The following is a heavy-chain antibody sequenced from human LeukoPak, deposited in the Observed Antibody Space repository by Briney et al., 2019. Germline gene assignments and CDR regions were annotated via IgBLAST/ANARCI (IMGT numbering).Heavy chain of an antibody. CDR1: GFTFSSYT. D-gene: IGHD1-26*01. V-gene: IGHV3-48*04. J-gene: IGHJ3*02. CDR3: ARAIIVGAKAPHDAFDI. CDR2: ISTSSGAE. Sequence: GGSLRLSCAASGFTFSSYTMSWVRQAPGKGLEWVSYISTSSGAEYYADSVKGRFTISRENAKNSLYLEMNSLRAEDTAVYYCARAIIVGAKAPHDAFDIWGQGTMVTVSS.